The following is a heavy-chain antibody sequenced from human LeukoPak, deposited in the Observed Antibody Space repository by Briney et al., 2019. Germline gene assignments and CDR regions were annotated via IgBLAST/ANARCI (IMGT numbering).Heavy chain of an antibody. CDR3: ARTRGQLVGGSRWFDP. D-gene: IGHD6-13*01. Sequence: GASVKVSCKASGYTFTGYYMHWVRQAPGQGLEWMGWISAYNGNTNYAQKLQGRVTMTTDTSTSTAYMELRSLRSDDTAVYYCARTRGQLVGGSRWFDPWGQGTLVTVSS. CDR1: GYTFTGYY. J-gene: IGHJ5*02. V-gene: IGHV1-18*04. CDR2: ISAYNGNT.